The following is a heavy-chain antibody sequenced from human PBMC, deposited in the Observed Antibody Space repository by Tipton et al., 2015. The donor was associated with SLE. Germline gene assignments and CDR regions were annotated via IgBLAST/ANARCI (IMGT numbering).Heavy chain of an antibody. D-gene: IGHD5-18*01. V-gene: IGHV4-59*01. Sequence: TLSLTCTVSGISFSTFYWTWIRQPPGKGLEWIGYIFYSDNTNYNPSLKSRVTISVDTSKNQFSLELNSVTAADTAVYYCARGYTPDGFELWGPGTMVTVSS. CDR1: GISFSTFY. J-gene: IGHJ3*01. CDR2: IFYSDNT. CDR3: ARGYTPDGFEL.